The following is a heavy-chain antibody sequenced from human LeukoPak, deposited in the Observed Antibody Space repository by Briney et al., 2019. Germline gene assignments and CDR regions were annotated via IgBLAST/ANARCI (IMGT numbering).Heavy chain of an antibody. Sequence: GGSLRLSCAASGLTFSTSWMHWVRQAPGKGLVWVSRINSDGSRTIYAGSVKGRFTISRDNAKNTLYLQMNSLRAEDTAVYYCARGIAVPGHFDYWGQGTLVTVSS. CDR1: GLTFSTSW. CDR2: INSDGSRT. D-gene: IGHD6-19*01. V-gene: IGHV3-74*01. J-gene: IGHJ4*02. CDR3: ARGIAVPGHFDY.